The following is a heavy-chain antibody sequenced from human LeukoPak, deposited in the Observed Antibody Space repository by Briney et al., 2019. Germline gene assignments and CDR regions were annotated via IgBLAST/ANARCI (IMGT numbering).Heavy chain of an antibody. CDR2: IIPIFGTA. D-gene: IGHD5-18*01. J-gene: IGHJ6*03. CDR3: ARVIMDIAMVTPGYYYYMDV. Sequence: SVKVSCKTSGYTFSDYGISWVRQAPGQGLEWMGGIIPIFGTANYAQKFQGRVTITTDESTSTAYMELSSLRSEDTAVYYCARVIMDIAMVTPGYYYYMDVWGKGTTVTVSS. V-gene: IGHV1-69*05. CDR1: GYTFSDYG.